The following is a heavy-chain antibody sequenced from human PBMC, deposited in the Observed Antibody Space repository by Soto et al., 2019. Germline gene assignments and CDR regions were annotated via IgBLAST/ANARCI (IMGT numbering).Heavy chain of an antibody. J-gene: IGHJ3*02. CDR1: GFTLRDYW. V-gene: IGHV3-7*01. D-gene: IGHD4-4*01. Sequence: EVQLVESGGGLVQPGGSLRLSCAASGFTLRDYWMSWVRQAPGKGLEWVANIKQDGSAIYYVDSVEGRFTISRDNAKNSLLLQRNSLRAEDTAVGYCLITTSAFNIGSQGTLVTVTS. CDR3: LITTSAFNI. CDR2: IKQDGSAI.